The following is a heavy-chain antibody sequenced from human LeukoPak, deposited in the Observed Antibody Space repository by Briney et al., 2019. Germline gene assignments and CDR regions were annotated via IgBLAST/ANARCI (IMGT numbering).Heavy chain of an antibody. J-gene: IGHJ2*01. CDR3: ARVYYSRSYDYWYFDL. Sequence: PSETLSLTCSVSGGSIRSYYWTWIRHPPGQGLEWIGYIYYSGNTNYNPSLKSRVTISVDTSKNQFSLKLSSVSAADTAVYYCARVYYSRSYDYWYFDLWGRGTLVTVSS. V-gene: IGHV4-59*01. CDR2: IYYSGNT. D-gene: IGHD6-13*01. CDR1: GGSIRSYY.